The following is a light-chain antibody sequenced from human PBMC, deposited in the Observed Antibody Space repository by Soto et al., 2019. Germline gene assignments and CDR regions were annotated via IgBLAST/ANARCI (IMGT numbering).Light chain of an antibody. CDR1: SSDVGGYNY. J-gene: IGLJ2*01. CDR2: EVT. Sequence: QSALTQPPSASGSPGQSVAISCTGTSSDVGGYNYVSWYQQHPGKAPKLIIYEVTKRPSGVPDRFSGSKSGNTASLTVSGLQAEDEVDYYCTSYAGSNNLLFGGGTKLTVL. V-gene: IGLV2-8*01. CDR3: TSYAGSNNLL.